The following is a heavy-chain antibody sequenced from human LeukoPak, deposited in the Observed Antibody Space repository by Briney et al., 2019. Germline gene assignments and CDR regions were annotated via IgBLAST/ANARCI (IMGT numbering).Heavy chain of an antibody. Sequence: SQTLSLTCTVSDGSISSGSYYGSWIRQPAGKGLEWIGRIYTSGSTNYNPSLKSRVTISVDTSKNQFSLKLSSVTAADTAVYYCARSGKYCSSTSCYRKFDYWGQGTLVTVSS. V-gene: IGHV4-61*02. CDR1: DGSISSGSYY. D-gene: IGHD2-2*01. J-gene: IGHJ4*02. CDR3: ARSGKYCSSTSCYRKFDY. CDR2: IYTSGST.